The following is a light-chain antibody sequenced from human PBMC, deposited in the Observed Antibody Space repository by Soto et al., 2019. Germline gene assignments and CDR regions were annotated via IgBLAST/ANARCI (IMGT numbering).Light chain of an antibody. J-gene: IGKJ3*01. CDR2: GAS. Sequence: EIVLTQSPGTLSLSPGERATLSCRASQSVSSSYLAWYQQKPGQAPRLLIYGASSRATGIPDMFSGSGSGTDFTLTISRLEPDDFAVYYCQQYGSSRTFGPGTKVDIK. V-gene: IGKV3-20*01. CDR3: QQYGSSRT. CDR1: QSVSSSY.